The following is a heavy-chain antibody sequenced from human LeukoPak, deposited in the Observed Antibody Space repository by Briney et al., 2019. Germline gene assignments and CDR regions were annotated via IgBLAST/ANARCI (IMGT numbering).Heavy chain of an antibody. Sequence: GGSLRLSCAASGFTFSDYYMSWIRQAPGKGLAWVSYISSGGSTIYHADSVKGRFTVSRDNAKNSLYLQMNSLRAEDTAVYYCARDGYDFTGRPYWGQGTLVTVSS. CDR2: ISSGGSTI. V-gene: IGHV3-11*04. CDR1: GFTFSDYY. CDR3: ARDGYDFTGRPY. J-gene: IGHJ4*02. D-gene: IGHD3/OR15-3a*01.